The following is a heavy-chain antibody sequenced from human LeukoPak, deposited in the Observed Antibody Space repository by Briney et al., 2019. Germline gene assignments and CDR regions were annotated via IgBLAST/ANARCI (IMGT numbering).Heavy chain of an antibody. CDR2: IYYSGST. CDR1: GGSISSSSYY. Sequence: SETLSLTCTVSGGSISSSSYYWGWIRRPPGKGLEWIGSIYYSGSTYYNPSLKSRVTISVDTSKNQFSLKLSSVTAADTAVYYCARQQPTYWGQGTLVTVSS. CDR3: ARQQPTY. J-gene: IGHJ4*02. V-gene: IGHV4-39*01.